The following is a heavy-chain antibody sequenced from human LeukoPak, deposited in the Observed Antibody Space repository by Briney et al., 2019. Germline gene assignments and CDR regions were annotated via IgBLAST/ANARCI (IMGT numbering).Heavy chain of an antibody. CDR2: ISFDGTEK. D-gene: IGHD6-13*01. J-gene: IGHJ4*02. CDR1: GFLFSVYG. V-gene: IGHV3-30*18. Sequence: PGGSLRLSCETSGFLFSVYGLHWVRQAPGRGLEWVAMISFDGTEKYYADSVKGRFTISRDNSRKTVYLQMDSLTPADTAVYYCAKHGPNASNWYAGFDYWGQGTLVIVSS. CDR3: AKHGPNASNWYAGFDY.